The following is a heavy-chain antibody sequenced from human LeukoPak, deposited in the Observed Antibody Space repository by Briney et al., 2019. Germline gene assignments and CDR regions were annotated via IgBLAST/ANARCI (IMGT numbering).Heavy chain of an antibody. CDR2: ISSSGSTI. CDR1: GFTFSSYA. J-gene: IGHJ4*02. CDR3: AKDRDYYDSSGYQLDY. V-gene: IGHV3-48*04. Sequence: PGGSLRLSCAASGFTFSSYAMSWVRQAPGKGLEWVSYISSSGSTIYYADSVKGRFTISRDNAKNSLYLQMNSLRAEDTALYYCAKDRDYYDSSGYQLDYWGQGTLVTVSS. D-gene: IGHD3-22*01.